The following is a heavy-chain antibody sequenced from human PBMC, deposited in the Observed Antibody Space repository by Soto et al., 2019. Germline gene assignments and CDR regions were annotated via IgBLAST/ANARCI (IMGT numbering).Heavy chain of an antibody. J-gene: IGHJ4*02. Sequence: SETLSLTCTVSGGSISSGDYYWSWIRQPPGKGLEWIGYIYYSGSTYYNPSLKSRVTISVGTSKNQFSLKLSSVTAADTAVYYCARGGYSFAFDYWGQGTLVTVSS. V-gene: IGHV4-30-4*01. CDR3: ARGGYSFAFDY. D-gene: IGHD5-18*01. CDR2: IYYSGST. CDR1: GGSISSGDYY.